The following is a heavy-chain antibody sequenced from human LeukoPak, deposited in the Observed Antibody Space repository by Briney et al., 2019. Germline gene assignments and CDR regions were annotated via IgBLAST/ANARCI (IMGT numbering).Heavy chain of an antibody. CDR1: GFSFSDSY. J-gene: IGHJ4*02. Sequence: GGSLRLSCAASGFSFSDSYMTWIRQTPGKGLEWVSYISSTGGTIYYTDSVKGRFTISRDNAKNSLYLQMNSLRAEDTAVYYCARDPRDSSSWFYFDYWGQGTLVTVSS. D-gene: IGHD6-13*01. CDR3: ARDPRDSSSWFYFDY. CDR2: ISSTGGTI. V-gene: IGHV3-11*01.